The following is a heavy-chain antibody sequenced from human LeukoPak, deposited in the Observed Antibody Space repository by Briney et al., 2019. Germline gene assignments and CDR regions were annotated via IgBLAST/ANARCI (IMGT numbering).Heavy chain of an antibody. CDR3: ARRGYGDYAPFDY. J-gene: IGHJ4*02. CDR2: IYSSGST. V-gene: IGHV3-66*04. Sequence: TGGSLRLSCAVSGFIVSSNYLTWVRQAPGKGLEWVSIIYSSGSTNYADSVKGRFTISRDNSKNTLYLQMDSLRAEDTAVYYCARRGYGDYAPFDYWGQGTLVTVSS. D-gene: IGHD4-17*01. CDR1: GFIVSSNY.